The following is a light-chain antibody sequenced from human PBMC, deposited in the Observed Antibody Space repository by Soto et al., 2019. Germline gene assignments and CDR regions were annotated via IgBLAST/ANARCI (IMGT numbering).Light chain of an antibody. CDR1: QGIGDT. CDR3: QQYDNSPIT. J-gene: IGKJ5*01. Sequence: EVVMTQTPATLSVSPGEGVTLSCRASQGIGDTLAWYQQKPGQAPRLLIYGASSRATGIPDRFSGTGSETDFTLTISRLEPEDFAVYYCQQYDNSPITFGQGTRLEI. V-gene: IGKV3-20*01. CDR2: GAS.